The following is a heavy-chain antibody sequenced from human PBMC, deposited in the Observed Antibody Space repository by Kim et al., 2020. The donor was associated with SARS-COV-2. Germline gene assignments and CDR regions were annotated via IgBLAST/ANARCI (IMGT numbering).Heavy chain of an antibody. CDR3: AGSMVRGVIITGGMDV. D-gene: IGHD3-10*01. V-gene: IGHV3-53*01. CDR2: IYSGGST. J-gene: IGHJ6*02. Sequence: GGSLRLSCAASGFTVSSNYMSWVRQAPGKGLEWVSVIYSGGSTYYADSVKGRFTISRDNSKNTPYLQMNSLRAEDTAVDYCAGSMVRGVIITGGMDVWGQGTTVTVSS. CDR1: GFTVSSNY.